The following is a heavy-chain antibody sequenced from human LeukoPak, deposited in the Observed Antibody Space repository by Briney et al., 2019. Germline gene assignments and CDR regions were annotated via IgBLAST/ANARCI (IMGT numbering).Heavy chain of an antibody. CDR3: AKDRRYSYGSFDY. Sequence: PGGSLRLSCAASGFTFSSYAMSWVRQAPGKGLEWVSAISGSGGSTYYADSVKGRFTISRDNSRNTLYLRMNSLRAGDTAVYYCAKDRRYSYGSFDYWGQGTLVTVSS. V-gene: IGHV3-23*01. CDR1: GFTFSSYA. D-gene: IGHD5-18*01. CDR2: ISGSGGST. J-gene: IGHJ4*02.